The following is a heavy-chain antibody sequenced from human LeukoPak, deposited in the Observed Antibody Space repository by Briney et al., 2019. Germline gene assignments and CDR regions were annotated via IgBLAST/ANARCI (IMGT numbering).Heavy chain of an antibody. V-gene: IGHV1-46*01. J-gene: IGHJ4*02. CDR2: INPSGGST. Sequence: ASVKVSCKASGYTFTSNYIHWVRQAPGQGLEWMGIINPSGGSTSYAQEFQGRVTMTRDTSTSTVYMELSSLRSEDTAVYYCAYEDGYNSEEFVYWGQGTLVTVSS. CDR3: AYEDGYNSEEFVY. D-gene: IGHD5-24*01. CDR1: GYTFTSNY.